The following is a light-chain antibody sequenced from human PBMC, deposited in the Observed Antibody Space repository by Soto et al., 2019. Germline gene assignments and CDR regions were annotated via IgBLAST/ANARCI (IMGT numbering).Light chain of an antibody. CDR2: DVT. Sequence: QSVVTQPASVSGSPGQSITISCTGTRSNVGAYNYVSWYQQHPGKAPKLMIYDVTTRPSGVSDRFSGSKSGITASLTISGLQAEDEADYYCSSYSGSTTWVFGGGTKVTVL. CDR3: SSYSGSTTWV. CDR1: RSNVGAYNY. J-gene: IGLJ3*02. V-gene: IGLV2-14*01.